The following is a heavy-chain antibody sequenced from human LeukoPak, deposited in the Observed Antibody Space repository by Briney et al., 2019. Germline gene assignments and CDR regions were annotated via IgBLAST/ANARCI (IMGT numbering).Heavy chain of an antibody. J-gene: IGHJ5*02. Sequence: PSETLSLTCTVSGGSISSYYWSWLRQPPGKGLEWIGYIYYSGSTNYNPSLKSRVTISVDTSKNQFSLKLSSVTAADTAVYYCARHAYCGGDCYLNWFDPWGQGTLVTVSS. V-gene: IGHV4-59*08. CDR1: GGSISSYY. D-gene: IGHD2-21*02. CDR2: IYYSGST. CDR3: ARHAYCGGDCYLNWFDP.